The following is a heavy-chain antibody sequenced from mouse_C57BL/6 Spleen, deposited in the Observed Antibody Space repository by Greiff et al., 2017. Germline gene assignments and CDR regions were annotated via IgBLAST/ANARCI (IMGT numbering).Heavy chain of an antibody. CDR2: IYPGDGDT. J-gene: IGHJ2*01. Sequence: QVQLQQSGPELVKPGASVKISCKASGYAFSSSWMNWVKQRPGQGLEWIGRIYPGDGDTNYNGKFKGKATLTADKSSSTAYMQLSSLTSEDSAVYFCARRGEGFDYWGQGTALTVSS. CDR3: ARRGEGFDY. V-gene: IGHV1-82*01. CDR1: GYAFSSSW.